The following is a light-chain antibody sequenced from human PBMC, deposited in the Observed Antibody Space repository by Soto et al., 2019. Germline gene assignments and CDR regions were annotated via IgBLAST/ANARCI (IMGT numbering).Light chain of an antibody. CDR3: QQYGSSGT. CDR1: QRVRSY. CDR2: DAS. V-gene: IGKV3-20*01. Sequence: TQSPATLSLSPGDTATLSCRASQRVRSYLSWYQQKPGQAPRLLIYDASYRATGIPGRFSGSGSGTDFTLTISRLEPEDFAVYYCQQYGSSGTFGQGTKVDIK. J-gene: IGKJ1*01.